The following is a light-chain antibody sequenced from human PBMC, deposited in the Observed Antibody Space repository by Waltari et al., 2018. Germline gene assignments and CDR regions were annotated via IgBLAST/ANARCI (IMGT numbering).Light chain of an antibody. CDR2: SNK. V-gene: IGLV1-44*01. Sequence: QSVLTQPPSASGTPGQRVTISCSGSSSNIGSNTVNWYQQLPGTAPKLLIYSNKQRPSGVPDRFSCSKSGTSASLAISGLQSEDEADYYCAAWDDSLKVVFGGGTKLTVL. CDR3: AAWDDSLKVV. J-gene: IGLJ2*01. CDR1: SSNIGSNT.